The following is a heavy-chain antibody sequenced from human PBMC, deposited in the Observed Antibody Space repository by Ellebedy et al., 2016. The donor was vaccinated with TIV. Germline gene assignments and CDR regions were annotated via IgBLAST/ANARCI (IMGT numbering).Heavy chain of an antibody. CDR3: AREVPGKGLED. V-gene: IGHV1-69*13. CDR1: GGTFSSDS. D-gene: IGHD3/OR15-3a*01. CDR2: IMPIFRTT. Sequence: SVKVSXXASGGTFSSDSISWVRQAPGQGLEWMGGIMPIFRTTNYAQKFQGRVKITADESTITAYLELSSLRSEDTAMYFCAREVPGKGLEDWGQGALVTVSS. J-gene: IGHJ4*02.